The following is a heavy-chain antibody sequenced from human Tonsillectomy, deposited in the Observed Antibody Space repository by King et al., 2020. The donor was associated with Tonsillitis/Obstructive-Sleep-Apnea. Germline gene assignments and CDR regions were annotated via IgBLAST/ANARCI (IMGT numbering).Heavy chain of an antibody. CDR2: ISYDGSNK. CDR1: GFTFSSYA. V-gene: IGHV3-30*04. J-gene: IGHJ6*02. Sequence: VQLVESGGGVVQPGRSLRLSCAASGFTFSSYAMHWVRQAPGKGLEWVAVISYDGSNKYYADSVKGRFTISRGNSKNTLYLQMNSLRAEDTAVYYCAGGPPDPSADHGSGNDWGMDVWGQGTTVTVSS. CDR3: AGGPPDPSADHGSGNDWGMDV. D-gene: IGHD3-10*01.